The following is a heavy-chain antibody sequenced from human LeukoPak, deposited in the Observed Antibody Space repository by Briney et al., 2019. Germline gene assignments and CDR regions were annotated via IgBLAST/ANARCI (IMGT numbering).Heavy chain of an antibody. Sequence: GGSLRLSCAASGFTFSSYSVNWVRQAPGKGLEWVSSISSSSSYIYYADSVKGRFTISRDNAKNSLYLPMNSLRAENTAVSYCERDLIAVACRDAFDIWGQGTMVTVSS. D-gene: IGHD6-19*01. CDR2: ISSSSSYI. CDR1: GFTFSSYS. V-gene: IGHV3-21*01. J-gene: IGHJ3*02. CDR3: ERDLIAVACRDAFDI.